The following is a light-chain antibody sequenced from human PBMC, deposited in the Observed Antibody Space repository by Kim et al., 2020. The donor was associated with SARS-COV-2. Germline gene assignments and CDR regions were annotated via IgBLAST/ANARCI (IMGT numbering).Light chain of an antibody. CDR3: SSYAGSAHLV. V-gene: IGLV2-8*01. J-gene: IGLJ2*01. Sequence: QSALTQPPSASGSPGQSVTISCTGTSNDIGGFNYVSWYQQHPDKAPKLMIYEVDKRPSGVPDRFSASKSGNTASLTVSGLQAEDEADYYCSSYAGSAHLVFGGGTRLTVL. CDR2: EVD. CDR1: SNDIGGFNY.